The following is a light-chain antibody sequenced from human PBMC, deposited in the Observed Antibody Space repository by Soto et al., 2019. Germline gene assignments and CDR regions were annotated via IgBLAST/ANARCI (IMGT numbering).Light chain of an antibody. CDR3: QQSYSTPLT. V-gene: IGKV1-39*01. CDR2: AAS. CDR1: QSISNY. Sequence: IQMTQPPSSLSASVGDTVTISFRASQSISNYLNWYQQKPGKAPKLLIYAASTLQSGVPSRFSGSGSGTDFTLTISSLQPEDFAKYYCQQSYSTPLTFGGGTKVDI. J-gene: IGKJ4*01.